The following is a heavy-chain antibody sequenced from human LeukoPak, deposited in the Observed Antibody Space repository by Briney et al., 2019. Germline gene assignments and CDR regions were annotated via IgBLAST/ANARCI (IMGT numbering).Heavy chain of an antibody. V-gene: IGHV5-51*01. CDR2: IYPGDSDT. CDR3: ARHPHGGYCSGGSCFRTDYYYYMDV. CDR1: GSSFTSYW. D-gene: IGHD2-15*01. Sequence: PGESLKISCKGSGSSFTSYWIGWVRQMPGKGLEWMGIIYPGDSDTRYSPSFQGQVTISADKSISTAYLQWSSLKASDTAMYYCARHPHGGYCSGGSCFRTDYYYYMDVWGKGTTVTVSS. J-gene: IGHJ6*03.